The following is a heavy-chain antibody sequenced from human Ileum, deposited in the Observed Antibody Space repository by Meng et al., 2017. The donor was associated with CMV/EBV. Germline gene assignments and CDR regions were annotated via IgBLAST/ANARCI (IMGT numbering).Heavy chain of an antibody. Sequence: ESGQVLLTLWGTPSLAAPCSGASTRRIGYHWAWFRQPPGKGLEWIGSMYYSGITDYNPSLKSRVTISVDTSKNQFSLKLSSVTAADTAMYYCARTPRKYYYGSGSYPWGQGTLVTVSS. CDR2: MYYSGIT. D-gene: IGHD3-10*01. J-gene: IGHJ5*02. V-gene: IGHV4-39*07. CDR3: ARTPRKYYYGSGSYP. CDR1: GASTRRIGYH.